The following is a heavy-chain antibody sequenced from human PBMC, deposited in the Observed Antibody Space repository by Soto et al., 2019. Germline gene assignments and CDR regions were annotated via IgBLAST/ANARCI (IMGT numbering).Heavy chain of an antibody. Sequence: GGSLRLSCAASGFTFSSYWMQWVRQAPGKGLVWVSRINSDGSSTSYADSVKGRFTISRDNAKNTLYLQMNSLIAEDTAVYYCPRGLTYDFWPGPDFDYSSQGAVVTVSS. V-gene: IGHV3-74*01. CDR1: GFTFSSYW. D-gene: IGHD3-3*01. J-gene: IGHJ4*02. CDR2: INSDGSST. CDR3: PRGLTYDFWPGPDFDY.